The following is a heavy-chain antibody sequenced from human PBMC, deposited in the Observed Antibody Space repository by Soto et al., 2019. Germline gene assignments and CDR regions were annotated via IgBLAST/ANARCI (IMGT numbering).Heavy chain of an antibody. V-gene: IGHV3-7*01. CDR2: INHNGSQK. D-gene: IGHD2-15*01. CDR3: ARNIADSTCY. CDR1: GFTLSTYW. Sequence: GGSLRLSCAASGFTLSTYWMHWVRQAPGKGLEWVANINHNGSQKYYVGSVKGRFTISRDNAKNSLYLQMNSLRAEDTAVYFCARNIADSTCYWGQGTLVTVSS. J-gene: IGHJ4*02.